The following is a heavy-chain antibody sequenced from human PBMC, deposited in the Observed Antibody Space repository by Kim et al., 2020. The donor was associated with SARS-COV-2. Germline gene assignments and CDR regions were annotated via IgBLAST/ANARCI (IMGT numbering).Heavy chain of an antibody. CDR1: GFTFSSHW. CDR3: ARKKDIDGGNSLDY. CDR2: INSDGSSI. Sequence: GGSLRLSCAASGFTFSSHWMNWVRQAPGKGLVWVSRINSDGSSISYADSVKGRFTISRDNAKNTLYLQMNSLRVEDTAVYYCARKKDIDGGNSLDYWGQGILVTVSS. J-gene: IGHJ4*02. D-gene: IGHD2-15*01. V-gene: IGHV3-74*01.